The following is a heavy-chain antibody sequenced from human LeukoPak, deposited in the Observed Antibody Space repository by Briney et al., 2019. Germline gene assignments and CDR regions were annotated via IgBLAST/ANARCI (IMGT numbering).Heavy chain of an antibody. J-gene: IGHJ4*02. CDR2: ISGSGGST. V-gene: IGHV3-23*01. CDR3: AKDLISSSLYYFDY. CDR1: GFTFSSYA. D-gene: IGHD6-6*01. Sequence: GGSLRLSCAASGFTFSSYAMSWVRQAPGKGLEWVSAISGSGGSTYYADSVRGRFTISRDNSKNTLYLQMNSLRAEDTAVYYCAKDLISSSLYYFDYWGQGTLVTVSS.